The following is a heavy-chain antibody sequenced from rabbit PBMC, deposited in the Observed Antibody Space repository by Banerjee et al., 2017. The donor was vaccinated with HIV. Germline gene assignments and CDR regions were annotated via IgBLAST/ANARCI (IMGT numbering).Heavy chain of an antibody. V-gene: IGHV1S40*01. CDR2: IGTSSGTA. CDR1: GFSFSDSYW. J-gene: IGHJ4*01. CDR3: AREAPGGDFNL. Sequence: QSLEESGGDLVKPEGSLTLTCTASGFSFSDSYWMCWVRQAPGKGLEWIACIGTSSGTAYYATWAKGRFTISKPSSTTVTLQMTSLTAAETATYFCAREAPGGDFNLWGPGTLVTVS.